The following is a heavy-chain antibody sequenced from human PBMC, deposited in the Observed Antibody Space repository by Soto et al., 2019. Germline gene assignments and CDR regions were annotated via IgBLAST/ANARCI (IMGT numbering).Heavy chain of an antibody. J-gene: IGHJ4*02. V-gene: IGHV1-18*01. CDR3: ARDVNWNYGNAHDY. CDR1: RYTFTSYG. CDR2: ISAYNGNT. D-gene: IGHD1-7*01. Sequence: GASVKAYCKASRYTFTSYGRSWVRQAPGQGLEWMGSISAYNGNTNYAQKLQGRVTMTTDTSTSTAYMELRSLRSDDTAVYYCARDVNWNYGNAHDYWGQGTLVTVSS.